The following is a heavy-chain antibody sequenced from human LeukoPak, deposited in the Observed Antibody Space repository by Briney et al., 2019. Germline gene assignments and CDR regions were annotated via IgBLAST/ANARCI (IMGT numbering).Heavy chain of an antibody. V-gene: IGHV4-61*02. D-gene: IGHD3-10*01. J-gene: IGHJ5*02. CDR1: GGSISSGSYY. CDR2: IYTSGST. Sequence: SQTLSLTCTASGGSISSGSYYWSWIRQPAGKELEWIGRIYTSGSTNYNPSLKSRVTISVDTSKNQFSLKLSSVTAADTAVYYCARDYYNWFDPWGQGTLVTVSS. CDR3: ARDYYNWFDP.